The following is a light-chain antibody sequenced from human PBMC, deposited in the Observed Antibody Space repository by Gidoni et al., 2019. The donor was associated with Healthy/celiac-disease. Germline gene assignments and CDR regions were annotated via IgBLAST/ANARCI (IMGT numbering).Light chain of an antibody. CDR2: DAS. CDR3: QQFNSYPHEVT. CDR1: QGISSA. J-gene: IGKJ5*01. Sequence: AIPLTQSPSSLSASVGDRVTITCRASQGISSALAWYQQKPGKAPKLLIYDASSLESGVTSRFSGSGSGTDFTLTISSLQPEDFATYYCQQFNSYPHEVTFGQGTRLEIK. V-gene: IGKV1-13*02.